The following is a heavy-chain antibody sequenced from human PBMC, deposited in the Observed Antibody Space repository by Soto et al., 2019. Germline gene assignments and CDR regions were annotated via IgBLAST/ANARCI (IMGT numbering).Heavy chain of an antibody. CDR2: ISSSGEDI. Sequence: GGSLRLSCAASGFIFNSYSMNWVRQAPGKGLEWVSGISSSGEDIYYADSVKGRFSISRDNAKNLLFLQMNSLEVEDTAVYYCARDLGSGWTLDYWGQGTLVTVSS. V-gene: IGHV3-21*06. D-gene: IGHD6-19*01. CDR1: GFIFNSYS. CDR3: ARDLGSGWTLDY. J-gene: IGHJ4*02.